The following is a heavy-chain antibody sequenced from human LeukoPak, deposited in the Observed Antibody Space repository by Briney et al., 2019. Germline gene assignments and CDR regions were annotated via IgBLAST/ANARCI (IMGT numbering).Heavy chain of an antibody. D-gene: IGHD2-21*02. Sequence: PGASLRLSCTASGFTFSSYAMNWVRQAPGQGLEWVSGISPDGTFTNYAESVQGRFTISRDTSRNTPYMQMNSLRSDDTAGYYCSKDLDCSTYVYYFDYWGQGTLVTVSS. V-gene: IGHV3-23*01. CDR2: ISPDGTFT. J-gene: IGHJ4*02. CDR3: SKDLDCSTYVYYFDY. CDR1: GFTFSSYA.